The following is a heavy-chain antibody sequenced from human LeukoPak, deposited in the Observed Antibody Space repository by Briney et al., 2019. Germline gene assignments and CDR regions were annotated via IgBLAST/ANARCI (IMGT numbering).Heavy chain of an antibody. CDR3: AKAPFITMVRGVSRPTTDFDY. CDR1: GFTFSSYG. Sequence: GGSLRLSCAASGFTFSSYGMTWVRQAPGKGLEWVSDISAGGGNTYYADSVKGRFTISRDNSKNTLSLLMNSLRAEDTAVYYCAKAPFITMVRGVSRPTTDFDYWGQGTLVTVSS. V-gene: IGHV3-23*01. D-gene: IGHD3-10*01. J-gene: IGHJ4*02. CDR2: ISAGGGNT.